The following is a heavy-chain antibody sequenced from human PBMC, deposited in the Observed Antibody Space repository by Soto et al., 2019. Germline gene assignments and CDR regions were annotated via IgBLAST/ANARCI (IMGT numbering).Heavy chain of an antibody. Sequence: SETLSLTCTVSGGSIYRSGYYWGWIRQPPGRGLEWIGNIDYNGVTYSNPSLKSRVTISRATSKKQFSLKLTSVTAADTALYYCGKVLVGATGHTDSDSWGPGTLVTVSS. V-gene: IGHV4-39*01. CDR1: GGSIYRSGYY. CDR3: GKVLVGATGHTDSDS. J-gene: IGHJ4*02. CDR2: IDYNGVT. D-gene: IGHD2-15*01.